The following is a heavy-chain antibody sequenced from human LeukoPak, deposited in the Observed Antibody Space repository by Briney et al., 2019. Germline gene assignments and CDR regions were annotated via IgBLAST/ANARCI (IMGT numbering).Heavy chain of an antibody. CDR2: VHHSGGT. V-gene: IGHV4-34*01. Sequence: SETLSLTCAVYGGSFSGYYWSWIRQPPGKGLEWIGQVHHSGGTSYNPSLRSRVTISIDKSENQFSLKLNSVTAADTAVYYCARHGGHYQSDDWGQGTLVTVSS. CDR1: GGSFSGYY. CDR3: ARHGGHYQSDD. J-gene: IGHJ4*02. D-gene: IGHD2-21*01.